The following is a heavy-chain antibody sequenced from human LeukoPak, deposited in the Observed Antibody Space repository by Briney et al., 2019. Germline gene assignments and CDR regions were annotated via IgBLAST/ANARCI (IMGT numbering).Heavy chain of an antibody. Sequence: PSETLSLTCTVSGGSISSSSYYWGWIRQPPGKGLEWIGRIYTSGSTNYNPSLKSRVTMSVDTSKNQFSLKLSSVTAADTAVYYCARDLHGLLKDCSSTSCYRDYYYMDVWGKGTTVTVSS. CDR3: ARDLHGLLKDCSSTSCYRDYYYMDV. CDR1: GGSISSSSYY. D-gene: IGHD2-2*02. J-gene: IGHJ6*03. CDR2: IYTSGST. V-gene: IGHV4-39*07.